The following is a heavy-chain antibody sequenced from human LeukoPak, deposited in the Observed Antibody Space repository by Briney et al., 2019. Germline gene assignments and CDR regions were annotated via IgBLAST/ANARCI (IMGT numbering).Heavy chain of an antibody. V-gene: IGHV3-15*01. D-gene: IGHD6-19*01. J-gene: IGHJ4*02. CDR3: TTVRTVLYSSGWYYFDY. CDR2: IKSKTDGGTT. Sequence: KSGGSLRLSCAASGFTFSNAWMSWVRQAPGKGLEWVGRIKSKTDGGTTDYAAPVKGRFTISRDDSKNTLYLQMNSLKTEDTAVYYCTTVRTVLYSSGWYYFDYWGPGTLVTVSS. CDR1: GFTFSNAW.